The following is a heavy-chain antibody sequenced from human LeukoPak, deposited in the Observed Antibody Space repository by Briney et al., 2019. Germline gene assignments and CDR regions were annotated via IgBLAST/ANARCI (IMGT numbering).Heavy chain of an antibody. D-gene: IGHD3-10*01. J-gene: IGHJ4*02. Sequence: ASVKVSCKASGYTFTSYAMHWVRQAPGQRLEWMGWINAGNGNTKYSQKFQGRVTITRDTSASTAYMELSSLRSEDTAVYYCARDWDPIWFGELFPYWGQGTLVTVSS. CDR1: GYTFTSYA. CDR2: INAGNGNT. CDR3: ARDWDPIWFGELFPY. V-gene: IGHV1-3*01.